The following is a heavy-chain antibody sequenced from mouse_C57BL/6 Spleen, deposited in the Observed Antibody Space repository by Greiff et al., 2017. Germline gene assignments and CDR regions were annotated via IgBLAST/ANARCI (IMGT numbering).Heavy chain of an antibody. J-gene: IGHJ4*01. CDR2: IDPSDSYT. CDR1: GYTFTSYW. D-gene: IGHD1-1*01. CDR3: ARYGYYGSTYYYAMDY. V-gene: IGHV1-69*01. Sequence: QVQLQQPGAELVMPGASVKLSCKASGYTFTSYWMHWVKQRPGQGLEWIGEIDPSDSYTNYNQTFKGKSTLTVDKASSTVYMQLSSLTSEDSAVYYCARYGYYGSTYYYAMDYWGQGTSVTVSS.